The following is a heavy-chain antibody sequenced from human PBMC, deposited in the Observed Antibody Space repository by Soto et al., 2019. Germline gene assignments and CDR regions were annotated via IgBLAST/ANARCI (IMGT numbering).Heavy chain of an antibody. Sequence: QLQLQESGPGLVKPSETLSLTCTVSGGSISSSSYYWGWIRQPPGKGLEWIGSIYYSGSTYYNPSLKSRVTISVDTSQNQFSLKLSSVTAADTAVYYCARTTAGGAFDIWGQGTMVTVSS. CDR2: IYYSGST. D-gene: IGHD4-17*01. CDR1: GGSISSSSYY. CDR3: ARTTAGGAFDI. J-gene: IGHJ3*02. V-gene: IGHV4-39*01.